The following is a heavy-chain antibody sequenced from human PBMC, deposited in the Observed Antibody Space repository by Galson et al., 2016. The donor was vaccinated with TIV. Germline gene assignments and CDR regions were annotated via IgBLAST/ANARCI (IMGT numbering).Heavy chain of an antibody. CDR3: ARHRYSGTYLEDD. CDR2: IKMDRGTT. J-gene: IGHJ4*02. D-gene: IGHD1-26*01. CDR1: GYTFCNYW. V-gene: IGHV3-74*01. Sequence: SLRLSCAASGYTFCNYWMHWVRQAPGKRLVWVSRIKMDRGTTKYADPVKGRFTISRDNTKNTLDLQMNNLRAEDTAVYYCARHRYSGTYLEDDWGQGTLVTVSS.